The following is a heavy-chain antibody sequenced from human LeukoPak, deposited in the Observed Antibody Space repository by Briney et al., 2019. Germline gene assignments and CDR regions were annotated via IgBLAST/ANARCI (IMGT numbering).Heavy chain of an antibody. CDR1: AFTFSNYG. D-gene: IGHD6-6*01. J-gene: IGHJ4*02. V-gene: IGHV3-20*04. CDR3: ARGSSFHNY. Sequence: GGSLRLSCAASAFTFSNYGMHWVRQAPGKGLEWVSGINGNGGSRGYADSVKGRFTISRDNANNSLYLQMNSLRAEDTALYYCARGSSFHNYWGQGTLVTVSS. CDR2: INGNGGSR.